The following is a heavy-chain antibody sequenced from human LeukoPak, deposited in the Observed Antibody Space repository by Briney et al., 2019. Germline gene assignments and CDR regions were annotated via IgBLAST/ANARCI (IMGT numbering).Heavy chain of an antibody. CDR1: GYTFTSYD. CDR3: ARGGGRLRGITYNWFDT. J-gene: IGHJ5*02. Sequence: ASVKVSCKASGYTFTSYDINWVRQATGQGLEWMGWMNPNSGNTGYAQKFQGRVTMTRNTSISTAYMELSSLRSEDTAVYYCARGGGRLRGITYNWFDTWGQGTLVTVSS. D-gene: IGHD5-12*01. V-gene: IGHV1-8*01. CDR2: MNPNSGNT.